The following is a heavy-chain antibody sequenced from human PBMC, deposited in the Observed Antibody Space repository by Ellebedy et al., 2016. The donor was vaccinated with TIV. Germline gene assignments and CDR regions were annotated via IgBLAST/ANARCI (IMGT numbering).Heavy chain of an antibody. D-gene: IGHD6-13*01. CDR1: GGTFSSYG. J-gene: IGHJ6*02. Sequence: SVKVSCKASGGTFSSYGISWVRQAPGQGLEWMGGIIPISGTVNYAQQFQGRVTITADEPTSTAYMELSSLRSEDTAVYYCARDRLTSSWYYGMDIWGQGTTVTVSS. CDR3: ARDRLTSSWYYGMDI. CDR2: IIPISGTV. V-gene: IGHV1-69*13.